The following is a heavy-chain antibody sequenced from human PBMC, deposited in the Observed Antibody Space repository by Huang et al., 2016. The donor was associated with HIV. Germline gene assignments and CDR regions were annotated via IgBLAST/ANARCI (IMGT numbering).Heavy chain of an antibody. CDR2: ISTSTGNP. Sequence: GFTFTNYAVNWVRQAPGQGHEWMGWISTSTGNPTYVQGFTGRFVFSFDTAVSTAYLQIHNLKADDTAIYYCARVGAYYWYFDLWGRGTLVTVSS. D-gene: IGHD1-26*01. V-gene: IGHV7-4-1*01. CDR1: GFTFTNYA. CDR3: ARVGAYYWYFDL. J-gene: IGHJ2*01.